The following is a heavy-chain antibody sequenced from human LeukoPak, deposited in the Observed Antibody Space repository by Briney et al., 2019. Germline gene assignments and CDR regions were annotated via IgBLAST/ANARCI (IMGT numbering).Heavy chain of an antibody. D-gene: IGHD3-22*01. CDR2: IYYSGST. J-gene: IGHJ4*02. Sequence: SETLSLTCTVSGGSISSSSYYWGWIRQPPGKGLEWIGSIYYSGSTYYNPSLKSRVTISVDTSKNQFSLKLSSVTAADTAVYYCARVTGYMIEDYFDYWGQGTLVAVSS. CDR3: ARVTGYMIEDYFDY. CDR1: GGSISSSSYY. V-gene: IGHV4-39*07.